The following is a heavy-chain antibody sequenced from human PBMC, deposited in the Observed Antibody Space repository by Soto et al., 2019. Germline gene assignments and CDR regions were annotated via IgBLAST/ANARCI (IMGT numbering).Heavy chain of an antibody. CDR3: ARTSAVGKYYYGMDV. J-gene: IGHJ6*02. CDR1: GYSFTSYW. CDR2: IYPGDSDT. D-gene: IGHD6-13*01. Sequence: EVQLVQSGAEVKKPGESLKISCKGSGYSFTSYWIGWVRQMPGKGLEWMGIIYPGDSDTRYSPSFQGQVTISADKYISTAYLQWSSLKASDTAMYYCARTSAVGKYYYGMDVWGQGTTVTVSS. V-gene: IGHV5-51*01.